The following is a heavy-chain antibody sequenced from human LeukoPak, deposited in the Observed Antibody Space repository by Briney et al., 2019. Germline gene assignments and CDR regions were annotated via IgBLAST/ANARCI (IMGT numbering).Heavy chain of an antibody. CDR1: GYTFTSYG. V-gene: IGHV1-18*01. Sequence: ASVKVSCKASGYTFTSYGISWVRQAPGQGLEWMGWISAYNGNTNYAQKLQGRVTMTRDTSTSTVYMELSSLRSEDTAVYYCARVFIAVAGNPYFDYWGQGTLVTVSS. D-gene: IGHD6-19*01. J-gene: IGHJ4*02. CDR3: ARVFIAVAGNPYFDY. CDR2: ISAYNGNT.